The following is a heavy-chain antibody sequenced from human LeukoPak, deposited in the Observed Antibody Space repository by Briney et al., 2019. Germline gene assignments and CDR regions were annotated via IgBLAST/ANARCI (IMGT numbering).Heavy chain of an antibody. V-gene: IGHV1-2*02. D-gene: IGHD1-26*01. J-gene: IGHJ4*02. Sequence: ASVKVSCKASGYTFTGYYMHWVRQAPGQGLEWMGWINPNSGGTNYAQKFQGRVTMTRDTSISTAYMELSSLRSEDTAVYYCARGSDTVGATYFDYWGQGTLVTVSS. CDR1: GYTFTGYY. CDR2: INPNSGGT. CDR3: ARGSDTVGATYFDY.